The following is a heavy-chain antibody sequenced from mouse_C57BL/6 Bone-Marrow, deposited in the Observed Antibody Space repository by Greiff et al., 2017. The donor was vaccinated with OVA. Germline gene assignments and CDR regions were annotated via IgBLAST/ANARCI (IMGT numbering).Heavy chain of an antibody. V-gene: IGHV1-50*01. CDR1: GYTFTSYW. CDR2: IDPSDSYT. CDR3: ARLEDVFYAMDY. J-gene: IGHJ4*01. Sequence: VQLQQPGAELVKPGASVKLSCKASGYTFTSYWMQWVKQRPGQGLEWIGEIDPSDSYTTYNQQFKGTATLTVATSSSTAYMQLSSLTSEDSAVYDCARLEDVFYAMDYWGQGTSVTVSS.